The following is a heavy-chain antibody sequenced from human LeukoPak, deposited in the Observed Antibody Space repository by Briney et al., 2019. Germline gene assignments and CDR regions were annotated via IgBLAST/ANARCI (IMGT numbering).Heavy chain of an antibody. D-gene: IGHD6-6*01. J-gene: IGHJ6*02. CDR3: TRAARPDYYYYGMDV. CDR1: GFPFCDYA. V-gene: IGHV3-49*04. CDR2: IRSKAYGETT. Sequence: GGSLRLSFTASGFPFCDYAMSWVRPAPGKGLEWVGFIRSKAYGETTEYAASVKGRFTISRDDSKSIAYLQMNSLKTEDTAVYYCTRAARPDYYYYGMDVWGQGTTVTVSS.